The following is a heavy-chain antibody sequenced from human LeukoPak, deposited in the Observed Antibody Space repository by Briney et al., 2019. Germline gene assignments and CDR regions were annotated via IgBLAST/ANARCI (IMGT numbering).Heavy chain of an antibody. Sequence: SDTLSLTCTVSGDSMNNGYYWGWIRQPPGKGLEWIANIYHSGTTYYNPSLKSRVTISVHTSENQFSLKLSSVTAADTAVYYCARGHGLYYFDYWGQGTLVTVSS. CDR2: IYHSGTT. CDR1: GDSMNNGYY. D-gene: IGHD3-10*01. CDR3: ARGHGLYYFDY. J-gene: IGHJ4*02. V-gene: IGHV4-38-2*02.